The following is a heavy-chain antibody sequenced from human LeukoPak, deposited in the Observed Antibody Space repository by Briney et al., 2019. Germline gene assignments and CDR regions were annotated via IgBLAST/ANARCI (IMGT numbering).Heavy chain of an antibody. CDR3: AGAGIAVAGNAEYFQH. D-gene: IGHD6-19*01. CDR1: GYSFTSYW. CDR2: IDPSDSYT. J-gene: IGHJ1*01. V-gene: IGHV5-10-1*01. Sequence: PGESLKISCKGSGYSFTSYWISWVRQMPGKGLKWMGRIDPSDSYTNYSPSFQGHVTISADKSISTAYLQWSSLKASDTAMYYCAGAGIAVAGNAEYFQHWGQGTLVTVSS.